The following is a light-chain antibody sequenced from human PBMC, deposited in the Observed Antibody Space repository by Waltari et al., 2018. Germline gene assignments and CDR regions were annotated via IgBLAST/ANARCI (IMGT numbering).Light chain of an antibody. Sequence: QSALTQPASVSGSPGQSITISCTGTISDVGNYNLVSWYQHHPGKAPKLILYEVSERPCVVSNRFSGSKSGNTASLTISGLQAEDEADYYCCSYARYTSLVFGGGTRLTVL. CDR3: CSYARYTSLV. J-gene: IGLJ3*02. CDR1: ISDVGNYNL. CDR2: EVS. V-gene: IGLV2-23*02.